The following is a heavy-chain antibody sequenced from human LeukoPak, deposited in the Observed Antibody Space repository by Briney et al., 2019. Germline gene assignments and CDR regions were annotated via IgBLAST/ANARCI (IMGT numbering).Heavy chain of an antibody. CDR1: GGSISSYY. J-gene: IGHJ4*02. Sequence: SETLSLTCTVSGGSISSYYWSWIRQPPGKGLEWIGYIYYSGSTNYNPSLKSRVTISVDTSKNQFSLKLSSVTAADTAVYYCGSSAENYYGSGSYSYYFDYWGQGTLVTVSS. D-gene: IGHD3-10*01. CDR3: GSSAENYYGSGSYSYYFDY. V-gene: IGHV4-59*01. CDR2: IYYSGST.